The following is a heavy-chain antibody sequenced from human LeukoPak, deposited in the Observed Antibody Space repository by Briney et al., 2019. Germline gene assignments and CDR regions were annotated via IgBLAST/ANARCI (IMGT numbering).Heavy chain of an antibody. CDR2: ISGSGGST. J-gene: IGHJ6*02. Sequence: GGSLRLSCAASGFTFSSYAMSWVRQAPGKGLEWVSAISGSGGSTYYADSVKGRFTISRDNSKNTLYLQMNSLRAEDTAVYYCARGSTQSGAVEWELLLSPPYYYGMDVWGQGTTVTVSS. CDR3: ARGSTQSGAVEWELLLSPPYYYGMDV. V-gene: IGHV3-23*01. D-gene: IGHD1-26*01. CDR1: GFTFSSYA.